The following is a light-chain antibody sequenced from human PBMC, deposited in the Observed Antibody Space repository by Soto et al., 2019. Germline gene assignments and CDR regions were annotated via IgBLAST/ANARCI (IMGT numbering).Light chain of an antibody. Sequence: EIVLTQSPGTLSLSPGERVTLSCRASQSVRSNLAWYQQKPGQAPRLLIYDASTRATDIPVRFSGSGSGTEFTLTISSLQSEDSAVYYCQQYNDWLYTFGPGTKVDIK. V-gene: IGKV3D-15*01. CDR3: QQYNDWLYT. J-gene: IGKJ2*01. CDR2: DAS. CDR1: QSVRSN.